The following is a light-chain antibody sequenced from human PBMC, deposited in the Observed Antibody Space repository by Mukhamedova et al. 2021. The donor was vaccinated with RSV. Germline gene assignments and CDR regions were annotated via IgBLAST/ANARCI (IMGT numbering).Light chain of an antibody. V-gene: IGLV1-40*01. CDR2: GNS. J-gene: IGLJ3*02. CDR1: SNIGAGYD. Sequence: SNIGAGYDVHWYQQLPGTAPKLLIYGNSNRSSGVPDRFSGSKSGTSASLAITGLQAEDEADYYCQSYDSSLSGWVFGGGTKLTVL. CDR3: QSYDSSLSGWV.